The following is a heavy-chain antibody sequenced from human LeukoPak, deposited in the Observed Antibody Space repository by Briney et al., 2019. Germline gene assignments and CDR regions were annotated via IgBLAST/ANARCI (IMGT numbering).Heavy chain of an antibody. CDR3: ARHDSYALGSHPLDV. D-gene: IGHD3-10*01. V-gene: IGHV4-59*08. CDR1: GGSINNYY. Sequence: SETLSLTCTVSGGSINNYYWSWVRQPPGEGLEWIAYIFYNGGTNYNPSLKTRVTISVDTSKNQFSLKVNSVTATDTAVYFCARHDSYALGSHPLDVWGQGTTVIVSS. J-gene: IGHJ6*02. CDR2: IFYNGGT.